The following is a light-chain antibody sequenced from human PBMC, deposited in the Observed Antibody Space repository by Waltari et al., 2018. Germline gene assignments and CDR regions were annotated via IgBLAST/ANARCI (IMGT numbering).Light chain of an antibody. CDR2: EAS. J-gene: IGKJ1*01. CDR3: QKYGTLPAT. V-gene: IGKV3-20*01. Sequence: EIVLTQSPGTLSLSPGERATLSCRARQSVSRTLALYQQKPGQAPRLLIYEASSRATGIPDRFSGSGSGTDFSLTISRLEPEDFAVYYCQKYGTLPATFGQGTKVAIK. CDR1: QSVSRT.